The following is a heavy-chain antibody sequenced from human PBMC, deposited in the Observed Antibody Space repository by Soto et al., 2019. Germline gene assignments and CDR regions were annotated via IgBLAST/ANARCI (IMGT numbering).Heavy chain of an antibody. D-gene: IGHD3-10*01. CDR3: ASGSYYYGSGSYPANYYMDV. J-gene: IGHJ6*03. CDR1: GGSISSSSYY. CDR2: IYYSGST. Sequence: SETLSLTCTVSGGSISSSSYYWGWIRQPPGKGLEWIGSIYYSGSTYYNPSLKSRVTISVDTSKTQFSLKLSSVTAADTAVYYCASGSYYYGSGSYPANYYMDVWGKGTTVTVSS. V-gene: IGHV4-39*01.